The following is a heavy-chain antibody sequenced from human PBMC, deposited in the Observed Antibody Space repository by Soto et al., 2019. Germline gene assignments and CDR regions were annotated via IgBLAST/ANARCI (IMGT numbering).Heavy chain of an antibody. V-gene: IGHV3-49*03. CDR2: IRSEGYGGTT. J-gene: IGHJ6*03. D-gene: IGHD1-7*01. CDR3: TRRRTTTGRDMDV. Sequence: GGSLRLSCSASGFTFGDFGMGWFRQSPGRGPEWLGFIRSEGYGGTTEYAASVKGRFTISRDDAKSIAYLEMNSLKSEDTAVYYCTRRRTTTGRDMDVSGKGTTVTVSS. CDR1: GFTFGDFG.